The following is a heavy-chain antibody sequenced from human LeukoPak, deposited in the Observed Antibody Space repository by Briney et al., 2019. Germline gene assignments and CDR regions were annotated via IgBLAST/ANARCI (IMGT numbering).Heavy chain of an antibody. Sequence: KTSETLSLTCTVSGGSISSSSYYRGWIRQPPGKGLECIGSIYYSGSTYYNPSLRSRVTISVDTSKNQFSLKLSFVTAADTAVYYCARIEYSSSCDYWGQGTLVTVSS. D-gene: IGHD6-6*01. J-gene: IGHJ4*02. CDR1: GGSISSSSYY. CDR2: IYYSGST. CDR3: ARIEYSSSCDY. V-gene: IGHV4-39*07.